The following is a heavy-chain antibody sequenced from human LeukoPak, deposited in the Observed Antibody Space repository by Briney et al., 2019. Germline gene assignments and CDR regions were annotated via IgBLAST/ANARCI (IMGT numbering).Heavy chain of an antibody. CDR1: GYTFTSYY. CDR3: ASGSYYYDSSGYYGH. CDR2: INPNSGGT. Sequence: ASVKVSCKASGYTFTSYYMHWVRQAPGQGLEWMGWINPNSGGTNYAQKFQGRVTMTRDTSISTAYMELSRLRSDDTAVYYCASGSYYYDSSGYYGHWGEGTLVTVSS. D-gene: IGHD3-22*01. J-gene: IGHJ4*02. V-gene: IGHV1-2*02.